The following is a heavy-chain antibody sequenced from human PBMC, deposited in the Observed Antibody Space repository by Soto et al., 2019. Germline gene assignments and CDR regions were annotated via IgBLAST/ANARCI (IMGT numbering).Heavy chain of an antibody. V-gene: IGHV1-69*12. CDR3: ARALAWHSSGYYLFDY. CDR1: GGTFSSYA. CDR2: IIPIFGTA. D-gene: IGHD3-22*01. Sequence: QVQLVQSGAEVKKPGSSVKVSCKASGGTFSSYAISWVRQAPGQGLEWMGGIIPIFGTANYAQKFQGRVTITADESTSTAYKELRSLRSDDTAVYYCARALAWHSSGYYLFDYWGQGTLVTVSS. J-gene: IGHJ4*02.